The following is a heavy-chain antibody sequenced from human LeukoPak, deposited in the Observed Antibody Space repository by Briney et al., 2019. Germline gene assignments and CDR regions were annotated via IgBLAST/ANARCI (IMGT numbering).Heavy chain of an antibody. Sequence: ASVKVSCKTSGYDFTNYGISWVRLAPGRGLEWMGWISGYTGNPNYAQKFQVRATMTADTSTNTGYMELSSLTSDDTAVYYCVRTSSVGWVLWTWGQGTLVTVSS. CDR1: GYDFTNYG. V-gene: IGHV1-18*01. CDR2: ISGYTGNP. CDR3: VRTSSVGWVLWT. J-gene: IGHJ5*02. D-gene: IGHD6-19*01.